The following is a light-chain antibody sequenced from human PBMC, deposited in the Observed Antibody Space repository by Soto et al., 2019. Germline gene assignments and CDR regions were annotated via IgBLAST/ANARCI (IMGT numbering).Light chain of an antibody. CDR1: QSINIW. V-gene: IGKV1-5*01. Sequence: DIPLTQSPSTLSASVGDRITLTCRASQSINIWLAWYQQTPGKAPKILIFDASRLATGVPSRFGGSGSGTEFTRTISGLQPDDFATYYCQQYKGYSTWTFCQGTRVEPK. CDR3: QQYKGYSTWT. CDR2: DAS. J-gene: IGKJ1*01.